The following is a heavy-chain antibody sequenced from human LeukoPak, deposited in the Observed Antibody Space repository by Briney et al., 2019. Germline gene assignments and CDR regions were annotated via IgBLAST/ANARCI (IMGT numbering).Heavy chain of an antibody. J-gene: IGHJ3*02. V-gene: IGHV3-48*03. CDR3: ARSFRRSNAFDI. CDR2: ISSSGSTI. Sequence: GGSLRLSCAASGFTFSSYEMNWVRQAPGKGLEWVSYISSSGSTIYYADSVKGRFTISRDNAKNSLYLQMNSLRAEDTAVYYCARSFRRSNAFDIWAKGQWSPSLQ. CDR1: GFTFSSYE. D-gene: IGHD2-15*01.